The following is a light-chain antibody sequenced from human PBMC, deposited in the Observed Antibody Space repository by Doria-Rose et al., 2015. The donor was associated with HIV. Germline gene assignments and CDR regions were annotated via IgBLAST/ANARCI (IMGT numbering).Light chain of an antibody. Sequence: TQSPGTLSLSPGERATLSCRASQSFSSTYLAWYQQKPGQAPSLLIYDGSTRATGIPDRCGASGSGTDFTLAINRLEPEDFALYYCHQYGTSWTFVQGTKVEI. CDR2: DGS. J-gene: IGKJ1*01. CDR3: HQYGTSWT. CDR1: QSFSSTY. V-gene: IGKV3-20*01.